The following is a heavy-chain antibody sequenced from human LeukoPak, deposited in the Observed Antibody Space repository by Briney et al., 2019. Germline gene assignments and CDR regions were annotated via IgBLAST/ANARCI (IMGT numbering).Heavy chain of an antibody. CDR1: GGSISSYY. CDR3: ARYYYDSSGYYYGT. J-gene: IGHJ5*02. D-gene: IGHD3-22*01. CDR2: IYYSGST. Sequence: PSETLSLTCTVSGGSISSYYWSWIRQRPGKGLEWSGYIYYSGSTNYNPSLKSRVTISVDTSKNQFSLKLSSVTAADTAVYYCARYYYDSSGYYYGTWGQGTLVTVSS. V-gene: IGHV4-59*01.